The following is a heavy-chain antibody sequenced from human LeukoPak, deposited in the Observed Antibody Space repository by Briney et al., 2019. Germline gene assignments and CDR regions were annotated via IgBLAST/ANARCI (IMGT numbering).Heavy chain of an antibody. V-gene: IGHV3-9*01. CDR2: ISWNSGSI. CDR3: ARPYSSSWANWFDP. J-gene: IGHJ5*02. Sequence: GGSLSLSCAASGFTFDDYAMHWVRKAPGKGLERVSGISWNSGSIGYADSVKGRFTISRDNAKNSLYLQMNSLRAEDTAVYYCARPYSSSWANWFDPWGQGTLVTVSS. D-gene: IGHD6-13*01. CDR1: GFTFDDYA.